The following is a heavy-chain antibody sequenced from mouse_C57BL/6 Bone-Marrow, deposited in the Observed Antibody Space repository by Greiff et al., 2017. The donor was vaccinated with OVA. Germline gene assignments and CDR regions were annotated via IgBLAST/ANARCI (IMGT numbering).Heavy chain of an antibody. D-gene: IGHD2-3*01. CDR2: ISNGGGST. J-gene: IGHJ4*01. CDR1: GFTFSDYY. Sequence: EVKLQESGGGLVQPGGSLKLSCAASGFTFSDYYMYWVRQTPEKRLEWVAYISNGGGSTYYPDTVKGRFTISRDNAQNTLYLRRSRLKSEDTAMYYGARHENDDRYGMDYWGQGTSVTVSS. CDR3: ARHENDDRYGMDY. V-gene: IGHV5-12*01.